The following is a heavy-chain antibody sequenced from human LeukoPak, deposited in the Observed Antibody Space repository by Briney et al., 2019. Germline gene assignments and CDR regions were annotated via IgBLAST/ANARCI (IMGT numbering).Heavy chain of an antibody. Sequence: GGSLRLSCAASGSTFSSYAMHWVRQAPGKGLEWVAVISYDGSNKYYADSVKGRFTISRDNSKNTLYLQMNSLRAEDTAVYYCARSGLMIRGVIDYWGQGTLVTVSS. D-gene: IGHD3-10*01. J-gene: IGHJ4*02. CDR3: ARSGLMIRGVIDY. V-gene: IGHV3-30*04. CDR2: ISYDGSNK. CDR1: GSTFSSYA.